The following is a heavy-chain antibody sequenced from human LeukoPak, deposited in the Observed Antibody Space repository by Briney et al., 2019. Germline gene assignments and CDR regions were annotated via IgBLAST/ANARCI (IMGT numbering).Heavy chain of an antibody. CDR2: INQDGSAI. Sequence: GGSLRLSCAASGFTLNRHWMSWVRQAPGKGLEWVASINQDGSAIRYVDSVKGRFIISRDNAKNSLSLQMNSLRAEETAMYYCARLLGESTIYDLWGQGSLVTVSS. J-gene: IGHJ5*02. CDR3: ARLLGESTIYDL. CDR1: GFTLNRHW. V-gene: IGHV3-7*01. D-gene: IGHD3-16*01.